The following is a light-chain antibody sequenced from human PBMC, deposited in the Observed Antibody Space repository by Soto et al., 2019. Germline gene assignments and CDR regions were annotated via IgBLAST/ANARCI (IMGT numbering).Light chain of an antibody. J-gene: IGLJ3*02. Sequence: NFMLTQPHSVSESPGKTVTISCTRSSGSIASNYVQWYQQRPGSSPTTVIYEDNQRPSGVPDRFSGSIDSSSNSASLTISGLETEDEADYYSQSYDATNQVFGGGTKLTVL. V-gene: IGLV6-57*01. CDR3: QSYDATNQV. CDR2: EDN. CDR1: SGSIASNY.